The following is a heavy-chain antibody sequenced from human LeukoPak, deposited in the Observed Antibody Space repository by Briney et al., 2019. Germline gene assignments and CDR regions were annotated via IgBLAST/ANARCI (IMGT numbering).Heavy chain of an antibody. D-gene: IGHD4-17*01. Sequence: GGSLRLSCTASGFTFGDYAMSWFRRAPGKGLEWVGFIRSKAYGGTTEYAASVKGRFTISRDDSKNIAYLQMNSLKTEDTAVYYCTRAPDYGDYVFWYYFDYWGQGTLVTVSS. CDR2: IRSKAYGGTT. CDR3: TRAPDYGDYVFWYYFDY. CDR1: GFTFGDYA. J-gene: IGHJ4*02. V-gene: IGHV3-49*03.